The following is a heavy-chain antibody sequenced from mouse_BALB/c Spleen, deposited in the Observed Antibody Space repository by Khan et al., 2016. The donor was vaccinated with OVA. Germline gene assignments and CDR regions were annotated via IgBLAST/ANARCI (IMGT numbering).Heavy chain of an antibody. CDR2: IRLKSDDYGT. CDR1: GFTFSNDW. V-gene: IGHV6-6*02. Sequence: EVKLEGSGGGLVQPGGSMKLSCAASGFTFSNDWMNWVRQSPEKGLEGGAEIRLKSDDYGTHYAESGKGRFTISRDDSKSSVYLQMNNLRAEDTGMYYCWILLWGQGTTLTVSS. CDR3: WILL. J-gene: IGHJ2*01.